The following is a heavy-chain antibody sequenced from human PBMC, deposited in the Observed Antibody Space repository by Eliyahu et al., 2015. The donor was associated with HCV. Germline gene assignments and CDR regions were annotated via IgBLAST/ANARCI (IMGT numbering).Heavy chain of an antibody. J-gene: IGHJ5*02. CDR1: GGSVTTYY. V-gene: IGHV4-59*02. CDR2: IHYSGST. D-gene: IGHD6-19*01. CDR3: ASGGGGIAVAGTGGWFDP. Sequence: QVQLQESGPGLVKPSETLSLTCTVSGGSVTTYYWSWIRQPPGKGLEWIGYIHYSGSTNYNPSLKSRVTISVDTSKNQFPLNLTSVTAADTAVYYCASGGGGIAVAGTGGWFDPWGQGTLVTVSS.